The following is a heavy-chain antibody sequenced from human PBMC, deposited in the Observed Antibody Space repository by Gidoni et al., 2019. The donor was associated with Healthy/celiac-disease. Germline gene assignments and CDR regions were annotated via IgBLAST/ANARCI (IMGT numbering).Heavy chain of an antibody. CDR2: IWYDGMNK. Sequence: QVQPVESGGGVVRPGRSLRPHCAPSAFTFSTYCLHWVRQAPGKGLEWVVVIWYDGMNKYYADSLKGRFTSCRDNSKNTLYLQMNSLRAEDTAVYYCARDGRFIAVDLSYYYYYCMDVWGQGTTVTVSS. D-gene: IGHD6-19*01. J-gene: IGHJ6*02. CDR3: ARDGRFIAVDLSYYYYYCMDV. V-gene: IGHV3-33*01. CDR1: AFTFSTYC.